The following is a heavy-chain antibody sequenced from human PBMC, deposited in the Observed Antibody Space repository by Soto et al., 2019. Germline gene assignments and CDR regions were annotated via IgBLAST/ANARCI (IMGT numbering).Heavy chain of an antibody. CDR3: TVWGVGNDVGAE. CDR2: SKNKADSYTT. D-gene: IGHD3-10*02. J-gene: IGHJ4*02. V-gene: IGHV3-72*01. Sequence: EVQLVESGGGLVQPGGSLRLSCAASGFTFSDHYMDWVRQAPGKGLEWVGRSKNKADSYTTEYAASVKGRFTISRDGSKNSLYLQMNSLKTEDTAVYYCTVWGVGNDVGAEWGQGILVTVSA. CDR1: GFTFSDHY.